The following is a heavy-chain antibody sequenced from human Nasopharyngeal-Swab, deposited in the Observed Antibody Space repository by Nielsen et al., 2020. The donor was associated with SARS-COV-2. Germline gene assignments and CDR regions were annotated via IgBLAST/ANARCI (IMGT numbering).Heavy chain of an antibody. CDR3: AKDRRIKYDFWSGSRSDSFDI. D-gene: IGHD3-3*01. V-gene: IGHV3-23*01. J-gene: IGHJ3*02. CDR1: GFTFSNAW. CDR2: ISGSGGST. Sequence: GGSLRLSCAVSGFTFSNAWMNWVRQAPGKGLGWVSAISGSGGSTYYADSVKGRFTISRDNSKNTLYLQMNSLRAEDTAVYYCAKDRRIKYDFWSGSRSDSFDIWGQGTMVTVSS.